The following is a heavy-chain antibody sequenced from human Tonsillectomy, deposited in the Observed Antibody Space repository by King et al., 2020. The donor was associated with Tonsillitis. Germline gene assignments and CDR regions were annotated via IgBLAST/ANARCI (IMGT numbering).Heavy chain of an antibody. CDR3: ARGAANYYHYYGVDV. CDR1: GFTFSSYW. V-gene: IGHV3-74*01. Sequence: VQLVESGGGLVQPGGSLRLSCAASGFTFSSYWMHWVRQAPGKGLVWVSRINSDGSSTSYADSVKCRFTISRDNAKNTLYLQMNSLRAEDTAVYNCARGAANYYHYYGVDVWGQGTTVTVSS. J-gene: IGHJ6*02. D-gene: IGHD6-25*01. CDR2: INSDGSST.